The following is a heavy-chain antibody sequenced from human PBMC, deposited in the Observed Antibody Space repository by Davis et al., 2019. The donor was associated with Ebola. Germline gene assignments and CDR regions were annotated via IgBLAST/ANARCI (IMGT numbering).Heavy chain of an antibody. Sequence: KVSCKGSGYSFTSYWIGWVRQMPGKGLEWMGIIYPGDSDTRYSPSFQGQVTTSADKSISTAYLQWSSLKASDTAMYYCARLDGPYSSSPRYFDYWGQGTLVTVSS. J-gene: IGHJ4*02. D-gene: IGHD6-6*01. CDR3: ARLDGPYSSSPRYFDY. CDR1: GYSFTSYW. V-gene: IGHV5-51*01. CDR2: IYPGDSDT.